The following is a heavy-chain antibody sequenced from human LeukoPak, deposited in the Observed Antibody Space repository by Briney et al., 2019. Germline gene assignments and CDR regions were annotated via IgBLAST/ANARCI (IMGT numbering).Heavy chain of an antibody. CDR2: IYPGDSDT. Sequence: GESPVISCKGSGCSFTSYWIGWVRQMPGKGLELMGIIYPGDSDTRYSPSFQGQVPISADKSISTAYLQGSSLKASDTAMYYCASHIMAIEAAGTLVRLNNYYYYMDAWGKGTTVTVSS. CDR1: GCSFTSYW. J-gene: IGHJ6*03. CDR3: ASHIMAIEAAGTLVRLNNYYYYMDA. D-gene: IGHD6-13*01. V-gene: IGHV5-51*01.